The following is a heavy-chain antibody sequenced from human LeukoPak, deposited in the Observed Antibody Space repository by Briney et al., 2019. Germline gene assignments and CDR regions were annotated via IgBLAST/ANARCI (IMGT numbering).Heavy chain of an antibody. CDR1: GGSFSGYY. D-gene: IGHD3-3*01. V-gene: IGHV4-34*01. CDR3: AGRRFGYYDFWSGPYYFDY. CDR2: INHSGST. Sequence: PSETLSLTCAVYGGSFSGYYWSWIRQPPGKGLEWIGEINHSGSTNYNPSLKSRVTISVDTSKNQFSLKLSSVTAADTAVYYCAGRRFGYYDFWSGPYYFDYWGQGTLVTVSS. J-gene: IGHJ4*02.